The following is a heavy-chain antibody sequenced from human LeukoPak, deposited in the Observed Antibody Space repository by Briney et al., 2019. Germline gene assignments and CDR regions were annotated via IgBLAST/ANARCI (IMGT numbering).Heavy chain of an antibody. V-gene: IGHV3-23*01. D-gene: IGHD2-15*01. CDR1: GFTFSSYG. J-gene: IGHJ6*02. CDR2: ISGSGNRT. CDR3: AKNLYCGGGSCYPSALGMDV. Sequence: GGSLRLSCAASGFTFSSYGMHWVRQAPGKGLEWVSSISGSGNRTYYADSVKGRFTISRDNSKNTLFLQMNSLRAEDTAVYYCAKNLYCGGGSCYPSALGMDVWGQGTTVTVSS.